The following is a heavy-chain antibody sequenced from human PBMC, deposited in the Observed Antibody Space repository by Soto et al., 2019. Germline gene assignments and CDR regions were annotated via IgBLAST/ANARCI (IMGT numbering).Heavy chain of an antibody. V-gene: IGHV3-21*01. J-gene: IGHJ5*02. CDR2: ISSSSTYI. CDR1: GFTFSTYS. D-gene: IGHD3-22*01. CDR3: ARDNYYESSGYFDNWFDP. Sequence: GGSLRLSCAASGFTFSTYSMNWVRQAPGKGLEWVSSISSSSTYIYYADSVKGRFTISRDNSKNTLYLQMNSLRGEDTAMYYCARDNYYESSGYFDNWFDPWGQGTPVTVSS.